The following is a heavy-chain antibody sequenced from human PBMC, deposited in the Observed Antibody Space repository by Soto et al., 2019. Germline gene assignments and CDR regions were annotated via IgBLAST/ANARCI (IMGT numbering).Heavy chain of an antibody. CDR3: VRDGTKTLRDWFDP. V-gene: IGHV4-4*07. J-gene: IGHJ5*02. Sequence: SGTLSLTCTVSGASISGFYWSWIRKSAGKGLEWIGRIYATGTTDYNPSLKSRVMMSVDTSKKQFSLKLRSVTAADTAVYYCVRDGTKTLRDWFDPWGQGISVTGS. CDR1: GASISGFY. CDR2: IYATGTT. D-gene: IGHD1-1*01.